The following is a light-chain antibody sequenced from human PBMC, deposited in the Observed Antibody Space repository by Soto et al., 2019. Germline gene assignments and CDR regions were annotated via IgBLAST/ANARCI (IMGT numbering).Light chain of an antibody. V-gene: IGKV3-20*01. CDR1: QAVRNNY. Sequence: FGMTQSPGTRSLSTGERATLSCRASQAVRNNYLAWYQQKPGQAPRLLIYDASSRATGIPDRFSGGGSGTDFTLTISRLEPEDFATYYCQQYNSYSPTFGQGTKVDIK. CDR2: DAS. J-gene: IGKJ1*01. CDR3: QQYNSYSPT.